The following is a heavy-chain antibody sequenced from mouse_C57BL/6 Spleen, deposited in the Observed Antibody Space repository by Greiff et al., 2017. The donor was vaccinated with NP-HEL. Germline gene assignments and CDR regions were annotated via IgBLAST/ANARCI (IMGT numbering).Heavy chain of an antibody. CDR2: INPNNGGT. Sequence: VQLQQSGPELVKPGASVKMSCKASGYTFTDYNMHWVKQSHGKSLEWIGYINPNNGGTSYNQKFKGKATLTVNKSSSTAYMELRSLTSEDSAVYYCARENGNYFSWFAYWGQGTLVTVSA. CDR3: ARENGNYFSWFAY. J-gene: IGHJ3*01. CDR1: GYTFTDYN. V-gene: IGHV1-22*01. D-gene: IGHD2-1*01.